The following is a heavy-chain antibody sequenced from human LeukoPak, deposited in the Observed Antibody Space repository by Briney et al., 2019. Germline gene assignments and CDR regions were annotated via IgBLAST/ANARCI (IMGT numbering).Heavy chain of an antibody. D-gene: IGHD3-22*01. CDR2: INPNSGAT. CDR1: GYTFTGHY. Sequence: ASVKVPCKASGYTFTGHYIHWVRQAPGQGLEWMAWINPNSGATNYTQRFQGRVTMTMDTSISTAYMEVSNLTSDVTALYYCARGVNYFDGSAVLDVFDYWGQGTLVTVSS. J-gene: IGHJ4*02. V-gene: IGHV1-2*02. CDR3: ARGVNYFDGSAVLDVFDY.